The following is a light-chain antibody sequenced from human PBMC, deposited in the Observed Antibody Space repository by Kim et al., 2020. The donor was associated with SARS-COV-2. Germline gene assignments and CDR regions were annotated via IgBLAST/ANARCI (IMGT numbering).Light chain of an antibody. CDR2: YDS. CDR3: QVWDSTNDHEV. J-gene: IGLJ3*02. V-gene: IGLV3-21*04. Sequence: SYELTQPPSVSVAPGNTARITCGGDNIGSKSVHWYQQKPGQAPVLIIYYDSDRPSGIPERFSGSNSGNTATLTIIRVEAGDEADYFCQVWDSTNDHEVFGGGTQLTVL. CDR1: NIGSKS.